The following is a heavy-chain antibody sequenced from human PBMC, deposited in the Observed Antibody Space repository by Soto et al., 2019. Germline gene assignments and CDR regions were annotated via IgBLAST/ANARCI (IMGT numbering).Heavy chain of an antibody. CDR3: ARDRVNGYDGQDTWGMDV. D-gene: IGHD5-12*01. CDR1: GFSISRYW. CDR2: IDQDGTEN. V-gene: IGHV3-7*05. Sequence: DVQLVESGGGLVQPGGSLRVSCGASGFSISRYWMSWVRRAPGKGLEWVCNIDQDGTENFYAGSVRGRFTISRDNAMNSLYLQMDSLTAEDTAVYFWARDRVNGYDGQDTWGMDVWGPGTTVTVSS. J-gene: IGHJ6*02.